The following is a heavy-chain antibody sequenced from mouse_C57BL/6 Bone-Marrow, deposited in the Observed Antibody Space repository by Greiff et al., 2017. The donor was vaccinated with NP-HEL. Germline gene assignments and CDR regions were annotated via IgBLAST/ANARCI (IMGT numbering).Heavy chain of an antibody. V-gene: IGHV1-78*01. D-gene: IGHD2-4*01. CDR3: ARNDDYDGEGFDY. Sequence: VQLQQSDAELVKPGASVKISCKVSGYTFTDHTIHWMKQRPEQGLEWIGYIYPRDGSTKYNEKFKSKATLTVDKPSSTAYMQLSSLTSEDAAVYYCARNDDYDGEGFDYWGQGTTLTVSS. CDR1: GYTFTDHT. CDR2: IYPRDGST. J-gene: IGHJ2*01.